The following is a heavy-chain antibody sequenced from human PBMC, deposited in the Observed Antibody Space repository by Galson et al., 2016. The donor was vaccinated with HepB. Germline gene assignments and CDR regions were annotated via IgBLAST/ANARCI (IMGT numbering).Heavy chain of an antibody. Sequence: SLRLSCAASGFMFSGYWMNWVHQAPGKGLEWVATINKDGSGKYYVDSVKGRFTISRDNTKNSLHLQMNSLRAEDTAVYYCASDIVVEPAAWGQGTLVTVPS. CDR1: GFMFSGYW. CDR3: ASDIVVEPAA. D-gene: IGHD2-2*01. CDR2: INKDGSGK. V-gene: IGHV3-7*03. J-gene: IGHJ5*02.